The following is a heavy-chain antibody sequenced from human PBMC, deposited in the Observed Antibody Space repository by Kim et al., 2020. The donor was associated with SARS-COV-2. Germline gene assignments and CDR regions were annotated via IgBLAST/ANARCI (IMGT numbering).Heavy chain of an antibody. CDR1: GFTFSSYD. Sequence: GGSLRLSCAASGFTFSSYDMHWVRQAPGKGLEWVALVSHDGSETYHAGSVKGRFTISRDNSKKTLYLQMNSLRHEDTAVYFCARVGPMVRGSIGNYYAMDVWGHGTTVTVSS. D-gene: IGHD3-10*01. CDR3: ARVGPMVRGSIGNYYAMDV. CDR2: VSHDGSET. J-gene: IGHJ6*02. V-gene: IGHV3-30*03.